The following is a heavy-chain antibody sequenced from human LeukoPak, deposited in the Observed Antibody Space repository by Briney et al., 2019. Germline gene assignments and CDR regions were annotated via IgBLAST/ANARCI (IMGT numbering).Heavy chain of an antibody. CDR3: ATTGLLGDIP. V-gene: IGHV3-11*01. J-gene: IGHJ5*02. CDR1: GFTFSDYY. CDR2: ISKNGKTI. Sequence: PGGSLRLSCAASGFTFSDYYMSWIRQAPGKGLEWLSYISKNGKTIYYADSVKGRFTISRDNAKKSVYLQMNSLRAEDTAAYYCATTGLLGDIPWGQGTLVTVSS. D-gene: IGHD2-21*01.